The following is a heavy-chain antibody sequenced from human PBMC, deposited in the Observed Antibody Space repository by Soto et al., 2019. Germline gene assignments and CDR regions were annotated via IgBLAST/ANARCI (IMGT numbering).Heavy chain of an antibody. CDR1: GGSFSGYY. Sequence: SETLSLTCAVYGGSFSGYYWSWIRQPPGKGLEWIGEINHSGSTNYNPSLKSRVTISVDTSKNQFSLKLSSVTAADTAVYYCARLAPYCTNGVCLSRQDYWGQGTLVTVSS. D-gene: IGHD2-8*01. CDR2: INHSGST. V-gene: IGHV4-34*01. J-gene: IGHJ4*02. CDR3: ARLAPYCTNGVCLSRQDY.